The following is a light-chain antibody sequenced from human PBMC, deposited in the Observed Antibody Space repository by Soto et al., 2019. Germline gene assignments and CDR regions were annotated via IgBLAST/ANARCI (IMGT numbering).Light chain of an antibody. V-gene: IGLV2-14*01. J-gene: IGLJ1*01. Sequence: QSVLTPPASVSGSPGQSITISCTGTSSDVGGYNYVSWYQQHPGKAPKLMIYDVSNRPSGVSNRFSGSKSGNTASLTISGLQAEDEADYYCSSYTSSSTRFGTGTKVTVL. CDR1: SSDVGGYNY. CDR2: DVS. CDR3: SSYTSSSTR.